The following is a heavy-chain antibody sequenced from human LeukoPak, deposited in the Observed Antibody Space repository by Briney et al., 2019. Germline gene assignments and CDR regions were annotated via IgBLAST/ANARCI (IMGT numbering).Heavy chain of an antibody. V-gene: IGHV1-2*06. CDR2: INPNSGGT. D-gene: IGHD3-3*01. Sequence: ASVTVSCKASGYTFTGYYMHWVRQAPGQGLEWMGRINPNSGGTNYAQKFQGRVTMTRDTSISTAYMELSRLRSDDTAVYYCARAGRSGNNWFDPWGQGTLVTVSS. CDR3: ARAGRSGNNWFDP. CDR1: GYTFTGYY. J-gene: IGHJ5*02.